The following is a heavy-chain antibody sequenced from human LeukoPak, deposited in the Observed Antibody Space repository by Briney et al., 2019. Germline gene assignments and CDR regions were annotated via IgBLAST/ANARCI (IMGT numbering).Heavy chain of an antibody. CDR3: TGGSGPFYFDF. V-gene: IGHV3-64*02. D-gene: IGHD6-19*01. CDR1: GFSLRSYA. J-gene: IGHJ4*02. Sequence: HTGGSLRLSCAASGFSLRSYAIHWVRQAPGKGLEYVSSMSHDGGTTYYADSVKGRFTVSRHNSRNMVYLKMGGLRAEDMAGYYCTGGSGPFYFDFWGQGTQVTVSS. CDR2: MSHDGGTT.